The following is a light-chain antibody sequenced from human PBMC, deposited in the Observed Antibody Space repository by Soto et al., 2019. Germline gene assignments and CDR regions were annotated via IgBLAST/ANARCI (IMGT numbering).Light chain of an antibody. Sequence: EIVMTQSPATLSVSPGERVTLXCRASQSVSSNLAWYQYIPGQAPRLLIYAASTRATDIPARFSGSGSGTEFTLTISSLQSEDFAVYYCQQYNNWPPWTFGQGTKVEIK. V-gene: IGKV3-15*01. CDR1: QSVSSN. CDR2: AAS. CDR3: QQYNNWPPWT. J-gene: IGKJ1*01.